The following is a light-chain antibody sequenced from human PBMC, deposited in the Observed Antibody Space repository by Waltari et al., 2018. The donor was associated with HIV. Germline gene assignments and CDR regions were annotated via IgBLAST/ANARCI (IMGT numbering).Light chain of an antibody. V-gene: IGLV2-14*01. Sequence: QSALTQPASVSGSPGQSITISCTGTSSDVGGYNYVSWYQHHPGKAPKLMIYEVSNRPSGVSNRFSGSKSGTTASLTISGLQAGDEADYYCSSYTSSSTLIFGGGTILTVL. CDR2: EVS. CDR3: SSYTSSSTLI. J-gene: IGLJ2*01. CDR1: SSDVGGYNY.